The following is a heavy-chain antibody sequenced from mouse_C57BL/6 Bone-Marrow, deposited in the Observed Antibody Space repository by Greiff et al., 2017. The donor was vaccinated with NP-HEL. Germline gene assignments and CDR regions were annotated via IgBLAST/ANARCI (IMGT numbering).Heavy chain of an antibody. V-gene: IGHV1-64*01. CDR1: GYTFTSYW. CDR3: SRSLWNYYSMAY. D-gene: IGHD6-1*01. J-gene: IGHJ4*01. Sequence: QVQLKQPGAELVKPGASVKLSCKASGYTFTSYWMHWVKQRPGQGLEWIGMIHPNSGSTNYNEKFKSKATLTVDKSSSTAYMQLSSLTSEDSAVYYCSRSLWNYYSMAYRGQGASGPASS. CDR2: IHPNSGST.